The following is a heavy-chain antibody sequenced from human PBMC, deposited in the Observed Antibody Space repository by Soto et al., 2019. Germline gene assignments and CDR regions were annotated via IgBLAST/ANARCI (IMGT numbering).Heavy chain of an antibody. V-gene: IGHV4-34*01. D-gene: IGHD2-2*01. CDR1: GGSFSGYY. Sequence: SETLSLTCAVYGGSFSGYYWSWIRQHPGKGLEWIGEINHSGSTNYNPSLKSRVTISVDTSKNQFSLKLSSVTAADTAVYYCARAGGYCSSTSCRNRYYYYGIDVWGQGTTVTVSS. CDR3: ARAGGYCSSTSCRNRYYYYGIDV. CDR2: INHSGST. J-gene: IGHJ6*02.